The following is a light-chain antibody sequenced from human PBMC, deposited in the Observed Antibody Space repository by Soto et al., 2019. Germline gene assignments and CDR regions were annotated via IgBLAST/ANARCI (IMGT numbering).Light chain of an antibody. J-gene: IGKJ5*01. Sequence: DIQMTQSPSSLSASVGDRVIITCRASQGISNYLAWYQQKPGKVPKLLIYAASTLQSGVPSRFSGSGSGTDFTLTISSLQPEDGATYYCQKYNSPPSITFGQGTRLEIK. CDR2: AAS. CDR1: QGISNY. CDR3: QKYNSPPSIT. V-gene: IGKV1-27*01.